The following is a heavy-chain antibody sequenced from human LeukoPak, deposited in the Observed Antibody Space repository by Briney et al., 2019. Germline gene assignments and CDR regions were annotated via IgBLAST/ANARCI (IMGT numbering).Heavy chain of an antibody. D-gene: IGHD5-18*01. CDR2: IYYSGST. J-gene: IGHJ4*02. Sequence: SETLSLTCTVSGGSISSSSYYWGWIRQPPGKGLEWIGYIYYSGSTNYNPSLKSRVTISVDTSKNQFSLKLSSVTAADTAVYYCARGVYSYGLYYWGQGTLVTVSS. V-gene: IGHV4-61*05. CDR1: GGSISSSSYY. CDR3: ARGVYSYGLYY.